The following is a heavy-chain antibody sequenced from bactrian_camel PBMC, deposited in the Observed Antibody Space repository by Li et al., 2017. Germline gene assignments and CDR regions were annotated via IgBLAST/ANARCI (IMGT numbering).Heavy chain of an antibody. CDR3: AKGDGSTWFYGNY. V-gene: IGHV3S11*01. J-gene: IGHJ4*01. CDR2: IATADSKT. Sequence: EVQLVESGGGLVQPGGSLRVSCAGSGFTFSNYAMSWVRQAPGKGLQWVSTIATADSKTDYADSVKGRFTISRDNAKNTVYLQLHSLKTEDMGMYYCAKGDGSTWFYGNYWGQGTQVTVS. D-gene: IGHD6*01. CDR1: GFTFSNYA.